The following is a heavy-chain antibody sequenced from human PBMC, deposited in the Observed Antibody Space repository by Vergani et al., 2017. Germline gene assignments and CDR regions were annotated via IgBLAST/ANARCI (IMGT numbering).Heavy chain of an antibody. CDR2: ISPYNHKT. V-gene: IGHV1-18*01. CDR1: GYTFVNHP. CDR3: ARSQMATNDFDL. Sequence: QVQLVQSDSEVKKPGASVTLSCKTSGYTFVNHPITWVRQAPGQGLEWMGWISPYNHKTLYSQKVEGRVTMTSDTSSSTVFLELRRLTSDDTAIYYCARSQMATNDFDLWGRGTLVTVSS. J-gene: IGHJ4*02. D-gene: IGHD5-24*01.